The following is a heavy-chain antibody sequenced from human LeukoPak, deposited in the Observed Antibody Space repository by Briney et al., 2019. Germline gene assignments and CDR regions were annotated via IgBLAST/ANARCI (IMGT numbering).Heavy chain of an antibody. CDR2: ISRSGNTM. V-gene: IGHV3-48*03. CDR3: ARLLVNFDY. CDR1: GFTLSSYE. D-gene: IGHD2-21*01. J-gene: IGHJ4*02. Sequence: PGGSLRLSCAASGFTLSSYEMNWVRQAPGKGLEWVSYISRSGNTMYYADSVKGRFTISRDNAKNSLYLQMDSLRAEDTAVYYCARLLVNFDYWGLGTLVTVSS.